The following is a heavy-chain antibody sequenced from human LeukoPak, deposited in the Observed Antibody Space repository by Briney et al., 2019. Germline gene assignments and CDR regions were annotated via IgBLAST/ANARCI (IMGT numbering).Heavy chain of an antibody. CDR1: GYTFTSYD. CDR3: AMTFGGPPYDAFDI. V-gene: IGHV1-8*03. Sequence: ASVKVSCKASGYTFTSYDINWVRQATGQGLEWMGWMNPNSGNTGYAQKFQGRVTITRNTSISTAYMELRSLRSDDTAVYYCAMTFGGPPYDAFDIWGQGTMVTVSS. D-gene: IGHD3-10*01. CDR2: MNPNSGNT. J-gene: IGHJ3*02.